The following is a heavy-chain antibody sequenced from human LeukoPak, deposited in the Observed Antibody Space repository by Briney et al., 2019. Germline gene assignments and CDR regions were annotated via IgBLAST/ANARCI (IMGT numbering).Heavy chain of an antibody. Sequence: ASVKVSCKVSGYTLTELSMHWVQQAPGKGLEWMGGFDPEDGETIYAQKFQGRVTMTEDTSTDTAYMELSSLRSEDTAVYYCATRGLWVGATRDFDYWGQGTLVTVSS. CDR1: GYTLTELS. CDR2: FDPEDGET. V-gene: IGHV1-24*01. CDR3: ATRGLWVGATRDFDY. D-gene: IGHD1-26*01. J-gene: IGHJ4*02.